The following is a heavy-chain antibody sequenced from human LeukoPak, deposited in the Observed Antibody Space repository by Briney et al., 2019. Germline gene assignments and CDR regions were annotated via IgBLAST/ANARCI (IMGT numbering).Heavy chain of an antibody. CDR2: IYYSGST. CDR1: GGSISSSSYD. CDR3: ARGVGATFGCYYYYYYMDV. V-gene: IGHV4-39*07. D-gene: IGHD1-26*01. J-gene: IGHJ6*03. Sequence: PSETLSLTCTVSGGSISSSSYDWGWIRQPRGKGLEWIVRIYYSGSTYYNRSRKSQFTITVDTSKNGFSLKLSSVTAADTAVYYCARGVGATFGCYYYYYYMDVWGKGTTVTVSS.